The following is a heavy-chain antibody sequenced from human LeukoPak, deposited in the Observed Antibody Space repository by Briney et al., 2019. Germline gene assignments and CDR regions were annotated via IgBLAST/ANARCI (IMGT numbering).Heavy chain of an antibody. D-gene: IGHD2-15*01. CDR1: GGSISSSSYY. Sequence: PSQTLSLTCTVSGGSISSSSYYWGWIRHPPGKGLEWIGSIYYSGSTYYNPSLKSRVTISVDTSKNQLSLKLSSVTAADTAVYYCAREGGYCSGGSCPYGMDVWGQGTKVTVSS. CDR3: AREGGYCSGGSCPYGMDV. CDR2: IYYSGST. J-gene: IGHJ6*02. V-gene: IGHV4-39*07.